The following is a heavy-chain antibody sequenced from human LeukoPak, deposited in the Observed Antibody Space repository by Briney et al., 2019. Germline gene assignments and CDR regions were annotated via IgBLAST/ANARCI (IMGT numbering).Heavy chain of an antibody. CDR2: ISSSSSTI. V-gene: IGHV3-48*04. CDR1: GFAFSSDS. Sequence: PGGSLRLSCTASGFAFSSDSMNWVRQAPGKGLEWVSYISSSSSTIYYADSVKGRFTISRDNAKNSLYLQMNSLRAEDTAVYYCARDIRATGTSFDYWGQGTLVTVSS. CDR3: ARDIRATGTSFDY. D-gene: IGHD1-1*01. J-gene: IGHJ4*02.